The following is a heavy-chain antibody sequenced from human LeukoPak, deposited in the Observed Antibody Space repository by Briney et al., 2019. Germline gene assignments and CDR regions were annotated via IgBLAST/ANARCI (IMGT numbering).Heavy chain of an antibody. CDR1: GGTFSSYT. CDR2: IIPFLGIA. CDR3: ARALGYYGSGSSNWFDP. J-gene: IGHJ5*02. Sequence: SVSVSSKASGGTFSSYTISWVRQAAGQGVEGMGGIIPFLGIANYAQKSQGRVTITADKSTSTAYMELSSLRSEDTAVYYCARALGYYGSGSSNWFDPWGQGTLVTVSS. V-gene: IGHV1-69*02. D-gene: IGHD3-10*01.